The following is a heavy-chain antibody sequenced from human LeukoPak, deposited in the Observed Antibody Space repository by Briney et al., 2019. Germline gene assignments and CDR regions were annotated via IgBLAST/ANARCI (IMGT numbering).Heavy chain of an antibody. CDR3: VTDWPGDDYPVDY. CDR1: GFTFSSAW. CDR2: IKSKANGDTT. V-gene: IGHV3-15*01. J-gene: IGHJ4*01. D-gene: IGHD4-11*01. Sequence: PGGSLRLSCAASGFTFSSAWMSWVRQAPGKGLEWVGRIKSKANGDTTDYVAPVKGRFTISRDDSKNMLYLQMYSLKTEDTAVYYCVTDWPGDDYPVDYWGQGTLVTVSS.